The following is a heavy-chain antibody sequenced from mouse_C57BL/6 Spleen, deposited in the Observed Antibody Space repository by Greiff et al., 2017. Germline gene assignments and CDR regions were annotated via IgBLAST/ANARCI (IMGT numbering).Heavy chain of an antibody. J-gene: IGHJ1*03. CDR2: IDPSDSYT. CDR3: ARKLYDGYYRYFDV. V-gene: IGHV1-59*01. Sequence: QVHVKQPGAELVRPGTSVKLSCKASGYTFTSYWMHWVKQRPGQGLEWIGVIDPSDSYTNYNQKFKGKATLTVDTSSSTAYMQLSSLTSEDSAVYYCARKLYDGYYRYFDVWGTGTTVTVSS. CDR1: GYTFTSYW. D-gene: IGHD2-3*01.